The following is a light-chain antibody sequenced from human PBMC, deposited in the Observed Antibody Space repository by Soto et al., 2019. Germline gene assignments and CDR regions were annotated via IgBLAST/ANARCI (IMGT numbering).Light chain of an antibody. CDR3: QQYNNWWT. Sequence: EIVMTQSPATLSVSPGERATLSCRAGQSVSSNLAWYQQKPGQAPRLLIYGASTRATGIPVRFSGSGSGTEFTLTISSLQSEDFAVYYCQQYNNWWTFGQGTKVEIK. CDR1: QSVSSN. CDR2: GAS. V-gene: IGKV3-15*01. J-gene: IGKJ1*01.